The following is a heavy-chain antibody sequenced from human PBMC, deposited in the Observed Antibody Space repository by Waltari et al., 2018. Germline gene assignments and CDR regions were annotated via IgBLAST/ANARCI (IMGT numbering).Heavy chain of an antibody. J-gene: IGHJ4*02. V-gene: IGHV3-15*01. CDR2: IKSKTDGGTT. CDR3: TTALPGYCSNGVCYNFDY. Sequence: EVQLVESGGGLVKPGGSLRLSCAAPGFTLSNAWMSWLGQAPGKGLEWVGRIKSKTDGGTTDYAAPVKGRFTISRDDSKNTLYLQMNSLKTEDTAVYYCTTALPGYCSNGVCYNFDYWGQGTLVTVSS. CDR1: GFTLSNAW. D-gene: IGHD2-8*01.